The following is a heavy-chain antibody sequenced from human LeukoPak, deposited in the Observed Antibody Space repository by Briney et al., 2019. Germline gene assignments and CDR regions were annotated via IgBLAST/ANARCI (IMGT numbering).Heavy chain of an antibody. J-gene: IGHJ4*02. CDR2: INHSGST. CDR3: ARGGFYCGDDCYVDY. CDR1: GGSFSFYY. V-gene: IGHV4-34*01. Sequence: KPSETPSLTCAVYGGSFSFYYWSWIRQPPEKGLEWIGEINHSGSTNYNPSLKSQVTISVDTSKNQFSLKLSSVAAADTAVYYCARGGFYCGDDCYVDYWGQGTLVTVSS. D-gene: IGHD2-21*02.